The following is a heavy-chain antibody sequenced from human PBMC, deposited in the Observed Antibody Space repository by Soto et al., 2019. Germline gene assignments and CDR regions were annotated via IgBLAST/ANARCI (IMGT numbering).Heavy chain of an antibody. D-gene: IGHD5-12*01. CDR2: INPNSGDT. J-gene: IGHJ4*02. Sequence: ASVKVSCKASGYTFTGYYMHWVRQAPGQGLEWMGWINPNSGDTNYAQKFQGRVTMTRDTSISTAYMELSRLRSDDTAVYYCARVTGEWLRLPLGYWGQGTLVTVYS. V-gene: IGHV1-2*02. CDR3: ARVTGEWLRLPLGY. CDR1: GYTFTGYY.